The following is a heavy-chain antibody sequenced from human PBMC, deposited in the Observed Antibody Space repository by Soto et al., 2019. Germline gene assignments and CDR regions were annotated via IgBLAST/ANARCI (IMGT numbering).Heavy chain of an antibody. D-gene: IGHD3-10*01. Sequence: ASVKVSCKVSGYTLTELSMHWVRQAPGKGLEWMGGFDPEDGETIYAQKYQGRVTMTEDTSTDTAYIKMSRLRSEDTAVYYFSTVSPMVRGVMGYYYYYMDVWGKGTTVTVSS. J-gene: IGHJ6*03. CDR2: FDPEDGET. CDR3: STVSPMVRGVMGYYYYYMDV. V-gene: IGHV1-24*01. CDR1: GYTLTELS.